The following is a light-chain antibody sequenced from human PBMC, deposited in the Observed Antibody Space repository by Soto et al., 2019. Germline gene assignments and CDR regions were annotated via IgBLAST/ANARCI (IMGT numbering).Light chain of an antibody. V-gene: IGKV1-39*01. CDR1: QSITNY. CDR3: QQTYTSPLYT. Sequence: DIQMTQSPSSLSASVGDRVTITCRTRQSITNYLNWYQQKPGKAPKLLIYAASTLQSGVPSRFSGSVSGTDFTLTISSPPPRDFASYYCQQTYTSPLYTFGQGTTLESK. J-gene: IGKJ2*01. CDR2: AAS.